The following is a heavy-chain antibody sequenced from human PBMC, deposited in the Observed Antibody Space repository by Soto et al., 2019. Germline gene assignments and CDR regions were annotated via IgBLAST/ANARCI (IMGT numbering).Heavy chain of an antibody. CDR1: GYTFTSYY. CDR2: INPSGGST. D-gene: IGHD3-10*01. CDR3: ARNSRFGELLEYYFDY. J-gene: IGHJ4*02. Sequence: AASVKLSCKASGYTFTSYYMHWGRQAPGQGPEWMGIINPSGGSTSYAQKFQGRVTMTRDTSTSTVYMELSSLRSEDTAVYYCARNSRFGELLEYYFDYWGQGTLVTVSS. V-gene: IGHV1-46*01.